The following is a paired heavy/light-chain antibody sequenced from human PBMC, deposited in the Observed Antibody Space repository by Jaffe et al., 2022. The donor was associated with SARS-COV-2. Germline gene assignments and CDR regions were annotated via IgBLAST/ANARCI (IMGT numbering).Heavy chain of an antibody. V-gene: IGHV3-7*03. CDR1: GFRFGDHW. CDR3: VRQQGWGRFDS. CDR2: IKFDATVM. D-gene: IGHD7-27*01. J-gene: IGHJ5*01. Sequence: DVQLVESGGDLVQPGGSLRLSCAASGFRFGDHWMAWVRQAPGKGLEWVANIKFDATVMNYVDSVKGRFSISRDHAKNSVDLEMNSLRIDDTAVYYCVRQQGWGRFDSWGPGILVTVSS.
Light chain of an antibody. V-gene: IGKV4-1*01. J-gene: IGKJ2*01. Sequence: DVVMTQSPDSLAVSLGERATINCKSSRTLFYSPNNKSYLAWYQQKPRQPPKLLFYWASTRESGVPDRFSGSGSGTDFTLTISDLQAEDVAVYYCQQCFTLPYTFGQGTKLEMK. CDR3: QQCFTLPYT. CDR2: WAS. CDR1: RTLFYSPNNKSY.